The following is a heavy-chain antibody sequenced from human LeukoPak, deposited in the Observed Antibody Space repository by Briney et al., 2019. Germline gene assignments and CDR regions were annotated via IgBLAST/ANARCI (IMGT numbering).Heavy chain of an antibody. J-gene: IGHJ6*02. CDR2: IWYDGSNK. CDR3: ARDARAVAATSEYGMDV. V-gene: IGHV3-33*01. CDR1: GFTFSSYG. D-gene: IGHD2-15*01. Sequence: GGSLRLSCAASGFTFSSYGMHWVRQAPGKGLEWVAAIWYDGSNKYYADSVKGRFTISRDNSKNTLYLQMNSLRAEDTAVYYCARDARAVAATSEYGMDVWGQGTTVTVSS.